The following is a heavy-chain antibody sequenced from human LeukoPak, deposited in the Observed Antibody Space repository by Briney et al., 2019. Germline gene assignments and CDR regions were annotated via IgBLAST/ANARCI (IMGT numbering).Heavy chain of an antibody. CDR2: IIPIFGTA. CDR1: GGTFSSYA. CDR3: ARAGLGYCGGDCYLYYYMDV. V-gene: IGHV1-69*05. D-gene: IGHD2-21*02. Sequence: ASVKVSCKASGGTFSSYAISWVRQAPGQGLEWMGGIIPIFGTANYAQKFQGRVTITTDKSTSTAYMELSSLRSEDTAVYYCARAGLGYCGGDCYLYYYMDVWGKGTTVTVSS. J-gene: IGHJ6*03.